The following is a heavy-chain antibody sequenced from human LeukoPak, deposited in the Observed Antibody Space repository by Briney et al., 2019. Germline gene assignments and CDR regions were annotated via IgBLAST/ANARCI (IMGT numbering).Heavy chain of an antibody. CDR1: GFIFSSYW. CDR2: IKEDGSEK. J-gene: IGHJ4*02. CDR3: AREHDHGDYVDY. Sequence: GESLRVSCAASGFIFSSYWMSWVRQAPGKGLEWVANIKEDGSEKKYVDSVKGRFTISRDNAKNSVYLQMNSLRAEDTAVYYCAREHDHGDYVDYWGQGTLVTVSS. V-gene: IGHV3-7*01. D-gene: IGHD4-17*01.